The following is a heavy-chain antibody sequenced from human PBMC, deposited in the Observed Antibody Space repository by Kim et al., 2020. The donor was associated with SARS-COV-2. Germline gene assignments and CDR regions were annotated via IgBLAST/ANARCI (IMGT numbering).Heavy chain of an antibody. V-gene: IGHV1-18*04. CDR1: GYTFTDYG. CDR3: ARGRVCGDDCNFYYYYSLDI. Sequence: ASVKVSCKASGYTFTDYGINWVRQAPGQGLEWMGWISSYSANTNYAQKLQGRVTMTTDTSTSTAYMELRSLRSDDTAVYYCARGRVCGDDCNFYYYYSLDIWGQGTTVTVSS. J-gene: IGHJ6*02. D-gene: IGHD2-21*02. CDR2: ISSYSANT.